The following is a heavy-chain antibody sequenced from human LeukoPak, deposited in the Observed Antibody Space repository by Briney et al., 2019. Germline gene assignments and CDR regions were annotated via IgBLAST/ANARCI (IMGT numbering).Heavy chain of an antibody. CDR3: TKQSVPMGTSSWSWYFHH. J-gene: IGHJ1*01. CDR1: GYTFTSYD. V-gene: IGHV1-8*01. D-gene: IGHD2-8*01. Sequence: ASVKVSCKASGYTFTSYDINWVRQATGQGLEWMGWMNPNSGNTGYAQKFQGRVTMTRNTSISTAYMELSSLRSEDTAVYYCTKQSVPMGTSSWSWYFHHWGQGTLVTVSS. CDR2: MNPNSGNT.